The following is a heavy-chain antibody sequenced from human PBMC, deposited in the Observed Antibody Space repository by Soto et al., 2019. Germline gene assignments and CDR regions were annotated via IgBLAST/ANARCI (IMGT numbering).Heavy chain of an antibody. CDR1: GGSISSSSYY. V-gene: IGHV4-39*01. J-gene: IGHJ6*03. D-gene: IGHD3-9*01. CDR2: IYYSGST. Sequence: SETLSLTCTVSGGSISSSSYYWGWIRQPPGKGLEWIGSIYYSGSTYYNPSLKSRVTISVDTSKNQFSLKLSSVTAADTAVYYCARHVPLRYVDWLPPHYMDVWGKGTTVTVSS. CDR3: ARHVPLRYVDWLPPHYMDV.